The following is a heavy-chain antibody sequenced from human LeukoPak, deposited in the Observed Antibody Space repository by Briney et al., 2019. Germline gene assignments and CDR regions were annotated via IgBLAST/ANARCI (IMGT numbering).Heavy chain of an antibody. CDR1: GYSISSGYY. V-gene: IGHV4-38-2*01. D-gene: IGHD3-3*01. CDR2: VFHSGTT. CDR3: ARLRGSTIFGVVILDYYMDV. J-gene: IGHJ6*03. Sequence: SETLSLTCDVSGYSISSGYYWGWIRQPPGKGLEWIGSVFHSGTTYYNPSLKSRVTISVDTSKNQLSPKLSSVTAADTAVYYCARLRGSTIFGVVILDYYMDVWGKGTTVTVSS.